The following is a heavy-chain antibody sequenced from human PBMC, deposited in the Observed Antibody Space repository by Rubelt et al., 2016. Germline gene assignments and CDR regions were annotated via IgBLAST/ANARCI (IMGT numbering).Heavy chain of an antibody. CDR3: ARQKTDSSGWYYWFDP. D-gene: IGHD6-19*01. J-gene: IGHJ5*02. CDR1: GGSISGYY. V-gene: IGHV4-59*08. CDR2: IYYSGST. Sequence: QVQLQESGPGLVKPSETLSLSCTVSGGSISGYYWSWIRQPPGKGLEWIGYIYYSGSTNYNPSLKSRVTISVDTSKNQFSLKLSSVTAADTAVYYCARQKTDSSGWYYWFDPWGQGTLVTVSS.